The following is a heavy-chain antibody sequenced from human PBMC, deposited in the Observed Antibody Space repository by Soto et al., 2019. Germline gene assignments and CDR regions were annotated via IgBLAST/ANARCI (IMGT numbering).Heavy chain of an antibody. CDR2: VNWNGGST. V-gene: IGHV3-20*04. CDR1: GFIFDDYG. Sequence: EVQLVESGGGVLRPGGSLRLSCAASGFIFDDYGMSWARPAPGKGLEWVSGVNWNGGSTGYADSVKGRFTISRDNAKNFLFLQMNSLSVEDTAFYYCVRGASLNFDYWGQGTLVTVSS. CDR3: VRGASLNFDY. J-gene: IGHJ4*02. D-gene: IGHD1-26*01.